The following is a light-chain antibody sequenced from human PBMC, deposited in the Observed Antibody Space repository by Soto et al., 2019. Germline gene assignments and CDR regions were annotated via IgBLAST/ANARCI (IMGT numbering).Light chain of an antibody. CDR3: QQYNNWPPNT. CDR2: GAS. J-gene: IGKJ4*01. V-gene: IGKV3-15*01. CDR1: QSVSSN. Sequence: EIAMTQSPATLSVSPGERATLSCRASQSVSSNLAWYQQKPGQAPRLLIYGASTRATGIPARFSGSGSGTEFTLTISSLQSEDFAVYYCQQYNNWPPNTFGGGTKVEIK.